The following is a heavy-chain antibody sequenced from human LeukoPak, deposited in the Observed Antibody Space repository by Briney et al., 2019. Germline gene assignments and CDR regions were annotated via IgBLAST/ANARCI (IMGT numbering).Heavy chain of an antibody. CDR1: GFNFRNAW. V-gene: IGHV3-23*01. CDR2: ISGSGGST. Sequence: PGGSLGLSCTASGFNFRNAWMCWVRQAPGKGLEWVSAISGSGGSTYYADSVKGRFTISRDNSKNTLYLQMNSLRAEDTAVYYCANSPSTTYYYDSSGVWGQGTMVTVSS. J-gene: IGHJ3*01. D-gene: IGHD3-22*01. CDR3: ANSPSTTYYYDSSGV.